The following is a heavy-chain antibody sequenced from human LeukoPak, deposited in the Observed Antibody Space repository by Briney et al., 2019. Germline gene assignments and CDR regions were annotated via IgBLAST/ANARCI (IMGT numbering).Heavy chain of an antibody. D-gene: IGHD2-8*01. V-gene: IGHV4-34*01. Sequence: SETLSLTCAVYGGSFSGYYWSWIRQPPGKGLEWIGEINHSGSTNYNPSLKSRVTISVDTSKNQFSLKLSSVTAADTAVYYCARERGGVTFDIWGQGTMVTVSS. CDR3: ARERGGVTFDI. CDR2: INHSGST. CDR1: GGSFSGYY. J-gene: IGHJ3*02.